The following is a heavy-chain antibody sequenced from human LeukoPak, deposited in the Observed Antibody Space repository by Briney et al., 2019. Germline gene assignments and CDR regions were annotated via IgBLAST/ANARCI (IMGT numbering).Heavy chain of an antibody. CDR3: ATWLGATINY. D-gene: IGHD3-10*01. J-gene: IGHJ4*02. CDR1: GFTFIDSS. Sequence: GGSLRLSLEAFGFTFIDSSMHGFGQPSGKGLRGFGHIRNKPNNHATAYPASVKGRFTISRDDSKSTAYLQMSSLKTEDTAVYYCATWLGATINYWGQGTLVTVSS. CDR2: IRNKPNNHAT. V-gene: IGHV3-73*01.